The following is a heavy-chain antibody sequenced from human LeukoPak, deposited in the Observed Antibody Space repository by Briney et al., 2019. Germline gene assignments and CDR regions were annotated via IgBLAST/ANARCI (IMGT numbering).Heavy chain of an antibody. CDR3: ARGGTYDI. CDR2: ISSSSSTI. CDR1: GFTFSSYG. Sequence: GGSLRLSCAASGFTFSSYGMHWVRQAPGKGLEWVSYISSSSSTIYYADSVKGRFTISRDNAKKSLYLQMNSLRGEDTAVYYCARGGTYDIWGQGTRVTVSS. V-gene: IGHV3-48*04. J-gene: IGHJ3*02.